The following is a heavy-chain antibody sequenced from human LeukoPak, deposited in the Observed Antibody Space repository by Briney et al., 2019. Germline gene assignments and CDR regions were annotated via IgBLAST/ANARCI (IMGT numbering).Heavy chain of an antibody. D-gene: IGHD3-9*01. V-gene: IGHV1-46*01. Sequence: ASVKVSCTASGYTFTSYDINWVRQAPGQGLEWMGIINPSGGSTSYAQKFQGRVTMTRDTSTSTVYMELSSLRSEDTAVYYCARADYDILTGYYYYYYGMDVWGQGTTVTVSS. CDR2: INPSGGST. J-gene: IGHJ6*02. CDR3: ARADYDILTGYYYYYYGMDV. CDR1: GYTFTSYD.